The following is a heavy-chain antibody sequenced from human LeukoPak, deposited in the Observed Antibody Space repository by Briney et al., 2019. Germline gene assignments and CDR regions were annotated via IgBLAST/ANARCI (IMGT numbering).Heavy chain of an antibody. J-gene: IGHJ3*02. CDR3: ARSNRNVDDAFDI. Sequence: SQTLSLTCTVSGGSISSGGYYWSWIRQHPGKGLEWIGYIYYSGSTYYNPSLKSRVTISVDTSKNQFSLKLSSVTAADTAVYYCARSNRNVDDAFDIWGQETMVTVSS. V-gene: IGHV4-31*03. D-gene: IGHD1-14*01. CDR1: GGSISSGGYY. CDR2: IYYSGST.